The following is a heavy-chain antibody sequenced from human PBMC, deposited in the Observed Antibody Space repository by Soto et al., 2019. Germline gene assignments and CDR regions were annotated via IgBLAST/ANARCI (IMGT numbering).Heavy chain of an antibody. CDR3: AKEVGPVLRYFDWPPDAFDI. CDR2: ISGSGGST. Sequence: GGSLILSCAASGFTFSSYAMSWVRQAPGKGLEWVSAISGSGGSTYYADSVKGRFTISRDNSKNTLYLQMNSLRAEDTAVYYCAKEVGPVLRYFDWPPDAFDIWGQGTRVTVSS. CDR1: GFTFSSYA. D-gene: IGHD3-9*01. J-gene: IGHJ3*02. V-gene: IGHV3-23*01.